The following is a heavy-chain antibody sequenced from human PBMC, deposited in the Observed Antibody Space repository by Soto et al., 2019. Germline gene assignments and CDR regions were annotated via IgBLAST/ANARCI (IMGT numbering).Heavy chain of an antibody. CDR1: GGSISSSSYY. D-gene: IGHD5-18*01. V-gene: IGHV4-39*07. Sequence: SETLSLTCTVSGGSISSSSYYWGWIRQPPGKGLEWIGDIYYSGSTYYNPSLKSRVTISVDTSKNQFSLKLSSVTAADTAVYYCARWGKMWIQESAFDIWGQGTMVTVSS. CDR2: IYYSGST. CDR3: ARWGKMWIQESAFDI. J-gene: IGHJ3*02.